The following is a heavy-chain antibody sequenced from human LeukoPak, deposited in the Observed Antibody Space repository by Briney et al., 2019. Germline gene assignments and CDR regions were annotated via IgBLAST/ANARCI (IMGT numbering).Heavy chain of an antibody. CDR1: GGSISSYY. CDR2: IYTSGST. CDR3: ARDRGDGYNSGYFEY. V-gene: IGHV4-4*07. D-gene: IGHD5-24*01. Sequence: SETLSLACTVSGGSISSYYWSWIRQPAGKGLEWIGRIYTSGSTTYNPSLKSRVTISVDTSKNQFSLKLSSVTAADTAVYYCARDRGDGYNSGYFEYWGQGTLVTVSS. J-gene: IGHJ4*02.